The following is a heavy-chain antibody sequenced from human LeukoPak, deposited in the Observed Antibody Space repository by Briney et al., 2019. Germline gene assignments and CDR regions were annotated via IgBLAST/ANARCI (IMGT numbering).Heavy chain of an antibody. CDR3: APGTVTYDH. V-gene: IGHV1-2*02. J-gene: IGHJ4*02. Sequence: ASVKVSCKASGYTFTAYSMHWVRQAPGQVLEWMGWINPNGGGTNYAQKFQGRVTMTRGTSIATAYMELSRLTSDDTAVYYCAPGTVTYDHWGQGTLVTVSS. D-gene: IGHD4-17*01. CDR1: GYTFTAYS. CDR2: INPNGGGT.